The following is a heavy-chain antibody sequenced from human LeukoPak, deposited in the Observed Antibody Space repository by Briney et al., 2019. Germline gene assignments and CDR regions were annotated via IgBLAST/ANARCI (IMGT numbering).Heavy chain of an antibody. CDR1: GFTFSSYG. Sequence: PGGSLRLSCAASGFTFSSYGMHWVRQAPGKGLEWVAVISYDGSNKYYADSVKGRFTISRDNSKNTLYLQMNSLRAEDTAVYYCAKATPDYYYYGTDVWGQGTTVTVSS. D-gene: IGHD2-15*01. V-gene: IGHV3-30*18. CDR2: ISYDGSNK. CDR3: AKATPDYYYYGTDV. J-gene: IGHJ6*02.